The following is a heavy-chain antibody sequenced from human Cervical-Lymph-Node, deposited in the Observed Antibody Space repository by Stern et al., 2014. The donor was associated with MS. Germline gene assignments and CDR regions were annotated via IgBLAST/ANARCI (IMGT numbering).Heavy chain of an antibody. CDR3: ARGRGYYYFDY. D-gene: IGHD3-22*01. V-gene: IGHV4-59*01. CDR2: IYYSGST. CDR1: GGSISSYH. Sequence: MQLVESGPGLVKPSETLSLTCTVSGGSISSYHWTWIRQLPGQGLEWIGYIYYSGSTKYNPSLKSRVTISLDMSKNQFSLKLSSVIAADTAVYYCARGRGYYYFDYWGQGNPVTVSS. J-gene: IGHJ4*02.